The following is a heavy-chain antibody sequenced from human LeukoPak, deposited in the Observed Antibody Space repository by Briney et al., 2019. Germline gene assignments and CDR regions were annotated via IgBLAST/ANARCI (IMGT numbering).Heavy chain of an antibody. CDR2: MNLNSGNT. CDR3: ARVTGSIDY. D-gene: IGHD1-26*01. J-gene: IGHJ4*02. Sequence: ASVKVSCKASGYTFTSYDINWVRQATGQGLEWMGWMNLNSGNTGYAQKFQGRVTMTRDTSISTAYMELSTLTSDDTAVYYCARVTGSIDYWGQETLVTVSS. V-gene: IGHV1-8*01. CDR1: GYTFTSYD.